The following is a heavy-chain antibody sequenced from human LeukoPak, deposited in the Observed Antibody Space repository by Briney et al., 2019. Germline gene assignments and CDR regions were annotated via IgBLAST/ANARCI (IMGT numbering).Heavy chain of an antibody. D-gene: IGHD6-13*01. CDR1: GGSISRYY. CDR3: ARVYYSSSYDYWYFDL. V-gene: IGHV4-59*01. Sequence: SETLSLTCTVSGGSISRYYWSWLRQPPGKGLEWIGYKYYSGSTNYNRSLKSRVTISVDTSKNQFSLKLSSVTAADTAVYYCARVYYSSSYDYWYFDLWGRGTLVTVSS. CDR2: KYYSGST. J-gene: IGHJ2*01.